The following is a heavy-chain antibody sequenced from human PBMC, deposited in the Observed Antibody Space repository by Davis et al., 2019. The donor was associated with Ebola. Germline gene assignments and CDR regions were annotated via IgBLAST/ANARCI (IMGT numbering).Heavy chain of an antibody. J-gene: IGHJ4*02. CDR3: ARDAHYSRGTDFDY. CDR2: IYTGGDT. Sequence: GGSLRPSCAASGFTFSSYWMSWVRQAPGKGLEWVSVIYTGGDTYYADSVKGRFTISRDNSKNTLYLQMNSLRAEDTAVYYCARDAHYSRGTDFDYWGQGTLVTVSS. D-gene: IGHD4-11*01. V-gene: IGHV3-53*01. CDR1: GFTFSSYW.